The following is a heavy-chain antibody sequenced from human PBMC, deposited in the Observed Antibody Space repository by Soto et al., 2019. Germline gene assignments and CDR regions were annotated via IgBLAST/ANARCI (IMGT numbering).Heavy chain of an antibody. CDR2: INPILSMS. V-gene: IGHV1-69*02. J-gene: IGHJ4*02. CDR1: GDTFTFYS. CDR3: ASSYGSGYPAFDY. Sequence: QVQLVQSGAEVKRPGSSVTVSCKASGDTFTFYSINWVRQAPGLGLEWMGRINPILSMSNYAQRFQGRVTMTADKSTSTAYMELSRLRSEDTGIYYCASSYGSGYPAFDYWGQGALVTVSS. D-gene: IGHD3-10*01.